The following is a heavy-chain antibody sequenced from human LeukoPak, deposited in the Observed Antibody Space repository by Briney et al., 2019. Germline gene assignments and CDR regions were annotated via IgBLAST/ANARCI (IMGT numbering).Heavy chain of an antibody. CDR3: VRDHFYAFDY. CDR1: GLTFSNHW. D-gene: IGHD2/OR15-2a*01. V-gene: IGHV3-74*01. CDR2: IDGDGSGT. Sequence: GGSLRLSCAASGLTFSNHWMHWVRQAPGKGLVWVSRIDGDGSGTSYADSVKGRFTISRGNAKNTSYLQMNSLRAEDTAVYYCVRDHFYAFDYWGQGTLVAVSS. J-gene: IGHJ4*02.